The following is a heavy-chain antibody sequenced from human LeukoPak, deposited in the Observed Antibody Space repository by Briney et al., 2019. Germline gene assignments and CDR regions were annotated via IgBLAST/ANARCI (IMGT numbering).Heavy chain of an antibody. CDR3: ARGAWELRVYFDY. CDR1: GYTFTNYG. V-gene: IGHV1-2*02. D-gene: IGHD1-26*01. Sequence: ASVKVSCKTSGYTFTNYGINWVRRAPGQGLEWIGWITTYNGDTNYAQKFQGRVTMTRDTSISTAYMELSRLRSDDTAVYYCARGAWELRVYFDYWGQGTLVTVSS. CDR2: ITTYNGDT. J-gene: IGHJ4*02.